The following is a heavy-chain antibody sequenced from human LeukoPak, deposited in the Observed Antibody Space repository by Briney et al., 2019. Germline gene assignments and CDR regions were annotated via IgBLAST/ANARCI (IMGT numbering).Heavy chain of an antibody. CDR3: AREGDSSADAFDM. D-gene: IGHD3-22*01. J-gene: IGHJ3*02. CDR1: GFPFNGYY. CDR2: INPNSGDT. Sequence: ASVTVSFKGSGFPFNGYYMHWVRQAPGQGLEWMGWINPNSGDTNYAQKFQGRVTKTRDTSISTAYMELRSLRSDDTAVYHCAREGDSSADAFDMWGLGTMVTVSS. V-gene: IGHV1-2*02.